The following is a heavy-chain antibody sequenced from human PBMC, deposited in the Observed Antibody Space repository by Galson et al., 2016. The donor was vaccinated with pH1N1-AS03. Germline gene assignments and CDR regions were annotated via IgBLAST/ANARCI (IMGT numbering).Heavy chain of an antibody. V-gene: IGHV4-59*11. J-gene: IGHJ4*02. Sequence: ETLSLTCTVSGGFFGSHSWSWVRQSPGKGLECIGYIYSSGSAIYNPSFRSRVTISIDTSRNQFSLRVNSVTAADTAVYYCVRNDYENVDLQGFYFDYWGQGTLVTVSS. D-gene: IGHD4/OR15-4a*01. CDR1: GGFFGSHS. CDR3: VRNDYENVDLQGFYFDY. CDR2: IYSSGSA.